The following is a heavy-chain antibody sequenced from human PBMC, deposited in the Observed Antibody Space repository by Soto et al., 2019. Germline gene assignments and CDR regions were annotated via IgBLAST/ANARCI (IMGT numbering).Heavy chain of an antibody. Sequence: QVQLVESGGGVVQPGRSLRLSCAASGFTFSSYAMHWVRQAPGNGLEWVAVISYDGSNKYYADSVKGRFTISRDNSKNTLYLQMNSLRAEDTAVYYCARDVAVAGRNWFDPWGQGTLVTVSS. J-gene: IGHJ5*02. CDR1: GFTFSSYA. D-gene: IGHD6-19*01. CDR2: ISYDGSNK. CDR3: ARDVAVAGRNWFDP. V-gene: IGHV3-30-3*01.